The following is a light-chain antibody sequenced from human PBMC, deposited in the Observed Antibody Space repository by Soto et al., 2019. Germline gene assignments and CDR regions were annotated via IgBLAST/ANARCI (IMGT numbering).Light chain of an antibody. J-gene: IGKJ1*01. V-gene: IGKV2-24*01. Sequence: DIVMTQTPLSSPVTLGQPASISCRSSQSLVHGDGNTYLSWLQQRPGQPPRFLIYKISNRFSGVPDRFSGSGAGTDFTLKISSLQSEDFAVYYCQQYNNWPQAFGQGTKVDIK. CDR2: KIS. CDR1: QSLVHGDGNTY. CDR3: QQYNNWPQA.